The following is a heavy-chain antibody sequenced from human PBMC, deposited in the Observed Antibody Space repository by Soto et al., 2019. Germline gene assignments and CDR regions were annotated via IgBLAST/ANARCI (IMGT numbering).Heavy chain of an antibody. CDR3: XXXGGXXXXXXNWLDP. J-gene: IGHJ5*02. Sequence: QVQLVQSGAEVKKPGSSVKVSCKASGGTFSNYAITWVRQAPGQXXXXXGRIIPIFGTTNVAQKFQGRVTITADEXXXXXXXXXXXXXXXXXXXXXXXXXGGXXXXXXNWLDPWGQGTLVTVSS. CDR2: IIPIFGTT. V-gene: IGHV1-69*15. CDR1: GGTFSNYA. D-gene: IGHD3-3*01.